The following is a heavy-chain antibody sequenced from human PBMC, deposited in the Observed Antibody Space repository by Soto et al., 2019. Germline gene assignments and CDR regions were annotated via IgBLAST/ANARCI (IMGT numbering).Heavy chain of an antibody. J-gene: IGHJ4*02. CDR2: IYYSGST. CDR1: GGSISSGDYY. D-gene: IGHD2-2*02. V-gene: IGHV4-30-4*01. Sequence: PSETLSLTCTVSGGSISSGDYYWSWIRQPPGKGLEWIGYIYYSGSTYYNPSLKSRVTISVDTSKNQFSLKLSSVTAADTAVYYCARSLGPPGIGPYKMKEYQLLYVPTGEAYWGQGTLVTVSS. CDR3: ARSLGPPGIGPYKMKEYQLLYVPTGEAY.